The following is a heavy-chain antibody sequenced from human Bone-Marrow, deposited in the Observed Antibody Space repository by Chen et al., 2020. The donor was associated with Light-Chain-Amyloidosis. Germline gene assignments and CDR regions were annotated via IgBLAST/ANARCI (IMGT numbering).Heavy chain of an antibody. V-gene: IGHV4-59*01. CDR2: IYYSGST. Sequence: QVQLQESGPGXXXPSETLSLTCTVAGGPISSYYWSWIRQPPGKGLEWIGYIYYSGSTNYNPSLKSRVTISVDTSKNQFSLKLSSVTAADTAVYYCARDRGYHIDYWGQGTLVTVSS. D-gene: IGHD3-22*01. J-gene: IGHJ4*02. CDR3: ARDRGYHIDY. CDR1: GGPISSYY.